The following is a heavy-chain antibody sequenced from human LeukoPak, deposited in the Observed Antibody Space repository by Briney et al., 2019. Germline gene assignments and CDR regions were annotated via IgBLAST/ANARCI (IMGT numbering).Heavy chain of an antibody. V-gene: IGHV4-34*01. CDR2: INHSGST. D-gene: IGHD5-18*01. Sequence: PSETLSLTCAVYGGSFSGYYWSWIRQPPGKGLEWTGEINHSGSTNYNPSLKSRVTISVDTSKNQFSLKLSSVTAADTAVYYCARDTGYFDYWGQGTLVTVSS. CDR3: ARDTGYFDY. J-gene: IGHJ4*02. CDR1: GGSFSGYY.